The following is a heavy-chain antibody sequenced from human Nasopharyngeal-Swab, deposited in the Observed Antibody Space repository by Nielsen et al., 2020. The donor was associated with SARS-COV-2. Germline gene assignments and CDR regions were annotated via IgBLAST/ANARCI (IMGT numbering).Heavy chain of an antibody. J-gene: IGHJ2*01. Sequence: SETLSLTCTVSGGSISSGDYYWSWIRQSPGKGLEWIGYIYYSGSTYYNPSLKSRVTISVDTSKNQFSLKLNSVTAGDTAVYYCASIRYNSSWYGYWYFDLWGRGTLVTVSS. CDR2: IYYSGST. V-gene: IGHV4-30-4*01. CDR1: GGSISSGDYY. D-gene: IGHD6-13*01. CDR3: ASIRYNSSWYGYWYFDL.